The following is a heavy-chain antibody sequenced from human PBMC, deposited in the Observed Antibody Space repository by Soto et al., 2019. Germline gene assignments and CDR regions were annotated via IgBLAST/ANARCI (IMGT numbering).Heavy chain of an antibody. CDR2: IYYSGST. V-gene: IGHV4-59*08. D-gene: IGHD3-10*01. J-gene: IGHJ3*02. CDR3: ARRYGLSAFDI. Sequence: QVQLQESGPGLLKPSETLTLHCTVSGGSISSYYWSWIRQPPGKGLEWIGDIYYSGSTNYNPSLKSRVTISVDTSKTQFSLKLSSVTAADTAVYFCARRYGLSAFDIWGQGTMVTV. CDR1: GGSISSYY.